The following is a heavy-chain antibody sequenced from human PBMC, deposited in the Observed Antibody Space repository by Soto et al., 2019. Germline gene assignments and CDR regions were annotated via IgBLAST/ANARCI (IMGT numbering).Heavy chain of an antibody. V-gene: IGHV4-61*01. CDR1: GGSVSSGSYY. J-gene: IGHJ5*01. D-gene: IGHD5-18*01. Sequence: SETLSLTCTVSGGSVSSGSYYWSWIRQPPGKGLEWIGYIYYSGSTNYNPSLKSRVTISVDTSKNQFSLKLSSVTAADTAVYYCARDRIQLWFDYWGQGTLVTVSS. CDR3: ARDRIQLWFDY. CDR2: IYYSGST.